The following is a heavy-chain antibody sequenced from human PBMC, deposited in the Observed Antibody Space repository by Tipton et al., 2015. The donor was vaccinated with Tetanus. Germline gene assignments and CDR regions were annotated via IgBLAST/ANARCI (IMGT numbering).Heavy chain of an antibody. D-gene: IGHD3/OR15-3a*01. V-gene: IGHV4-59*01. Sequence: TLSLTCTVSGGSINRYYWSWIRQPPGKGLEWIGYIHYSGSTTYNPSLKSRVTISVDTSKNQFSLKLSSVTAADTAVYYCARTDWPEFDYWGQGTLVTVSS. CDR1: GGSINRYY. CDR2: IHYSGST. J-gene: IGHJ4*02. CDR3: ARTDWPEFDY.